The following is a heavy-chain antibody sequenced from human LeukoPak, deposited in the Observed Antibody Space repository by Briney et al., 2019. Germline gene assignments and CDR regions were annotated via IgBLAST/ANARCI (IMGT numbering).Heavy chain of an antibody. D-gene: IGHD3-22*01. V-gene: IGHV3-30*03. J-gene: IGHJ4*02. CDR3: ARTGSTGYYPHYFDY. Sequence: GGSLRLSCAASGFTFSSYGMHWVRQAPGKGLEWVAVISYDGSYKYYADSVKGRFTISRDNSKNTLYLQMNSLRDEDTAVCYCARTGSTGYYPHYFDYWGQGTLVTVSS. CDR2: ISYDGSYK. CDR1: GFTFSSYG.